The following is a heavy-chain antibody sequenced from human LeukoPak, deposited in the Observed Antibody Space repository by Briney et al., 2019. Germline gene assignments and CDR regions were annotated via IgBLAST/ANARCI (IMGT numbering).Heavy chain of an antibody. J-gene: IGHJ3*02. V-gene: IGHV3-23*01. D-gene: IGHD1-26*01. CDR2: ISGSGGST. CDR1: GFTFSSYA. CDR3: AKSIVGALDAFDI. Sequence: GGSLRLSCAASGFTFSSYAMSWVRQAPGKGLEWVSAISGSGGSTYYADSVKGRFTISRDNSKNTLYLQMNSPRAEDTAVYYCAKSIVGALDAFDIWGQGTMVTVSS.